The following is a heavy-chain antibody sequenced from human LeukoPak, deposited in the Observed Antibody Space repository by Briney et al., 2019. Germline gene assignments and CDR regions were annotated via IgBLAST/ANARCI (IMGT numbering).Heavy chain of an antibody. CDR2: ISASGTTI. V-gene: IGHV3-48*03. CDR1: GXTFSSYE. CDR3: VRVNYGDYSYYFDY. D-gene: IGHD4-17*01. Sequence: GGSLRLSCAASGXTFSSYEINWVRQAPGKGLDWVSYISASGTTIYYADSVKGRFTVSRDNAKNSVYLQMNSLRAEDTAVYYCVRVNYGDYSYYFDYWGQGTLVTVSS. J-gene: IGHJ4*02.